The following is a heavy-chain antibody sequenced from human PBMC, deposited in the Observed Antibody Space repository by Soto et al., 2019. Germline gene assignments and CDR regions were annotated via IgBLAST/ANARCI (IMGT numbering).Heavy chain of an antibody. CDR2: IYPGDSDT. V-gene: IGHV5-51*01. Sequence: GESLKISCKGSGYTFTRYWIGWVRQMPGKDLEWMGIIYPGDSDTRYSPSFQGQVTISADKSISTAYLQWSSLKASDTAMYYCAGGRDCSSTRCSSFNYWGQGTLVTVSS. CDR1: GYTFTRYW. J-gene: IGHJ4*02. CDR3: AGGRDCSSTRCSSFNY. D-gene: IGHD2-2*01.